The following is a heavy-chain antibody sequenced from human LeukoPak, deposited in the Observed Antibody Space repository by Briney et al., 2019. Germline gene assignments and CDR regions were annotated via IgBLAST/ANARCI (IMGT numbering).Heavy chain of an antibody. CDR1: GFTFSSYA. Sequence: PGGSLRLSCAASGFTFSSYAMHWVRQAPGKGLEWVAVISYDGSNKYYADSVKGRFTISRDNSKNTLYLQMNSLRAGDTAVYYCAREQWLITYYYYGMDVWGQGTTVTVSS. J-gene: IGHJ6*02. CDR2: ISYDGSNK. CDR3: AREQWLITYYYYGMDV. V-gene: IGHV3-30-3*01. D-gene: IGHD6-19*01.